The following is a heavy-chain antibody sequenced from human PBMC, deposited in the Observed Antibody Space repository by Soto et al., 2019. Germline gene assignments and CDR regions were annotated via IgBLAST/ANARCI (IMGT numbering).Heavy chain of an antibody. Sequence: VKVSCKASGYTFSTYAVHWVRQAPGQRLEWMGWINPGNGDTKYAQNFQGRVTISRDTSASTAYMELSSLRSEDTAVYYCARMGYYYDSSGYFNWLDPWGQGTLVTVSS. CDR3: ARMGYYYDSSGYFNWLDP. CDR1: GYTFSTYA. V-gene: IGHV1-3*01. CDR2: INPGNGDT. D-gene: IGHD3-22*01. J-gene: IGHJ5*02.